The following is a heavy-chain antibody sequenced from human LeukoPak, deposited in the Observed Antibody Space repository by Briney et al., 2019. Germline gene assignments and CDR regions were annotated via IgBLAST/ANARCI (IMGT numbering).Heavy chain of an antibody. CDR2: IYYSGST. J-gene: IGHJ4*02. CDR3: ARGRRGITMVRGVITHFDY. CDR1: GVSVSSGSYY. Sequence: SETLSLTCTVSGVSVSSGSYYWSWIRQPPGKGLEWIGYIYYSGSTNYNPSLKSRVTISVDTSKNQFSLKLSSVTAADTAVYYCARGRRGITMVRGVITHFDYWGQGTLVTVSS. D-gene: IGHD3-10*01. V-gene: IGHV4-61*01.